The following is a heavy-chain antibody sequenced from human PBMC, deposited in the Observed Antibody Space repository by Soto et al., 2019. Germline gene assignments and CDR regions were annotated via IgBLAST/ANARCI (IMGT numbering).Heavy chain of an antibody. CDR2: IYYSGST. D-gene: IGHD6-19*01. V-gene: IGHV4-39*01. CDR1: GGSILSSSYY. CDR3: ASRSIAVAGTKLGGYFDY. Sequence: SETLSLTCTVSGGSILSSSYYLFCIRQPPWKGLELIGSIYYSGSTYYNPSLKSRVTISVDTSKNQFSPKLSSVTAADTAVYYCASRSIAVAGTKLGGYFDYWGQGTLVTVSS. J-gene: IGHJ4*02.